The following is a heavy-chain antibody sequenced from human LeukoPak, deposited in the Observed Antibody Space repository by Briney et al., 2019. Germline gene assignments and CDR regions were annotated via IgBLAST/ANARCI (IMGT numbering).Heavy chain of an antibody. CDR2: ISGSGGST. CDR1: GFTFSSYW. Sequence: GGSLRLSCAASGFTFSSYWMSWVRQAPGKGLEWLSTISGSGGSTYYADSVKGRFTISRDNSKNTVCLQMKSLRVEATAVYYCAKGLSAAGDYYFDYWGQGALVTVSS. D-gene: IGHD2-21*01. J-gene: IGHJ4*02. V-gene: IGHV3-23*01. CDR3: AKGLSAAGDYYFDY.